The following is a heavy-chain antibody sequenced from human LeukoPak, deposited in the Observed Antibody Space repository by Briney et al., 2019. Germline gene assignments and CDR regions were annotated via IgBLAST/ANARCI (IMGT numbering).Heavy chain of an antibody. CDR3: ATLLKVDFRSGYNPNFHY. Sequence: GASVKVSCKASGYTFSSYAISWVRRAPGQGLEWMGRIIPILGIANYAQRFQGRVTMTEDTSTDTAYMELSSLRSEDTAVYYCATLLKVDFRSGYNPNFHYWGQGTLVAVSS. D-gene: IGHD3-3*01. J-gene: IGHJ4*02. V-gene: IGHV1-69*04. CDR1: GYTFSSYA. CDR2: IIPILGIA.